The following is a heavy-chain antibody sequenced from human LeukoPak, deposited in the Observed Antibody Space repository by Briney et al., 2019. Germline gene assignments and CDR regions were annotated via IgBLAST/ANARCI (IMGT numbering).Heavy chain of an antibody. D-gene: IGHD2-15*01. CDR2: ISYDGSNK. V-gene: IGHV3-30*03. CDR3: ARDDCSGGSCYRDWYYGMDV. J-gene: IGHJ6*02. Sequence: GGSLRLSCAASGFTFSSYGMHWVRQAPGKGLEWVAVISYDGSNKYYADSVKGRFTISRDNSKNTLYLQMNSLRAEDTAVYYCARDDCSGGSCYRDWYYGMDVWGQGTTVTVSS. CDR1: GFTFSSYG.